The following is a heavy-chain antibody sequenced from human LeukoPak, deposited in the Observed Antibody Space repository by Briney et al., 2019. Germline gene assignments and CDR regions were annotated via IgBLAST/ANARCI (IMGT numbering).Heavy chain of an antibody. Sequence: GESLKISCQASGSPFTSYWIGGARQLPGKGLECMGIIYPDDSDTTYSPSFQGQVTISADKSFSTAYLQWSSPKASDTAIYYCARLGGDTYYFGSASYPNWYFDLWGRGTLVTVSS. CDR1: GSPFTSYW. V-gene: IGHV5-51*01. CDR2: IYPDDSDT. D-gene: IGHD3-10*01. J-gene: IGHJ2*01. CDR3: ARLGGDTYYFGSASYPNWYFDL.